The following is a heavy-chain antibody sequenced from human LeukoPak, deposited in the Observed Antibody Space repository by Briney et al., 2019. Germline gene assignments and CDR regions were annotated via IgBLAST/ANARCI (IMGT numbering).Heavy chain of an antibody. CDR2: ISAYNGNT. CDR3: AREASLGYSSSWYVPHFDY. J-gene: IGHJ4*02. V-gene: IGHV1-18*01. CDR1: GYTFTSYG. D-gene: IGHD6-13*01. Sequence: ASVKVSCKASGYTFTSYGISWVRQAPGQGLEWMGWISAYNGNTNYAQKLQGRVTMTTDTSTSTAYMELRSLRSDDTAVYYCAREASLGYSSSWYVPHFDYWGQGTLVTVSS.